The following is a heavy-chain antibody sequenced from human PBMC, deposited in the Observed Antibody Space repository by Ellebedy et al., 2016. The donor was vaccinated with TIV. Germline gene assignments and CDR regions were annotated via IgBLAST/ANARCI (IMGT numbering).Heavy chain of an antibody. V-gene: IGHV3-33*01. D-gene: IGHD3-22*01. Sequence: GESLKISCAASGFSFSIYNMHWVRQAPGRGLERVEVMWYDGTNIYYTSSVRGRFTISRDISDNTLYLQMNSLRAEDTAVYYCARDRDSYDNSGYLAYWGQGTPVTVSA. CDR1: GFSFSIYN. CDR3: ARDRDSYDNSGYLAY. CDR2: MWYDGTNI. J-gene: IGHJ4*02.